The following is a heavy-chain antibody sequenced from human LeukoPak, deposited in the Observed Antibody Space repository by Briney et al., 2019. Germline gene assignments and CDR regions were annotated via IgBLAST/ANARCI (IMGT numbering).Heavy chain of an antibody. V-gene: IGHV3-23*01. CDR3: ARDQQWLVPLYYYYYGMDV. CDR2: VSGSDGST. CDR1: GFTFSSYA. D-gene: IGHD6-19*01. Sequence: GGSLRLSCAASGFTFSSYAMSWVRQAPRKGLEWVSAVSGSDGSTYYADSVKGRFTISRDNSRNSLYLQMNSLRAEDTAVYYCARDQQWLVPLYYYYYGMDVWGQGTTVTVSS. J-gene: IGHJ6*02.